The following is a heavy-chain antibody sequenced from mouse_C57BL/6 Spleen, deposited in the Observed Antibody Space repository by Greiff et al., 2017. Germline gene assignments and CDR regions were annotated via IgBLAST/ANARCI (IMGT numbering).Heavy chain of an antibody. Sequence: QVQLQQSGPELVKPGASVKISCKASGYAFSSSWMNWVKQRPGKGLEWIGRIYPGDGDTNYNGKFKGKATLTTDKSSSTAYMQLSSLTSEDSAVYFCAREGDGNYVQFAYWGQGTLVTVSA. V-gene: IGHV1-82*01. CDR2: IYPGDGDT. CDR1: GYAFSSSW. J-gene: IGHJ3*01. CDR3: AREGDGNYVQFAY. D-gene: IGHD2-1*01.